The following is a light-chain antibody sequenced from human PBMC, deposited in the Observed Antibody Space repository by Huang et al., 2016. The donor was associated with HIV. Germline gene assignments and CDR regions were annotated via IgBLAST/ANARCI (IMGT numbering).Light chain of an antibody. Sequence: EIVMTQSPATLSVSPGERATLSCRASQRVSSNLVWYQQKPGQAPRLRIYGASTRATGIPARFSGSGSGTEFTLTISSLQSEDFAVYYCQQYNNWPPWTFGQGTKVEIK. CDR3: QQYNNWPPWT. CDR2: GAS. CDR1: QRVSSN. V-gene: IGKV3-15*01. J-gene: IGKJ1*01.